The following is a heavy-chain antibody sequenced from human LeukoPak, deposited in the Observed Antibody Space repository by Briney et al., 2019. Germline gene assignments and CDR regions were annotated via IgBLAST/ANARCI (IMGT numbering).Heavy chain of an antibody. CDR1: GFTFSSYG. J-gene: IGHJ1*01. CDR2: ISHDGSNK. CDR3: ANGYTSGWTGYFQH. Sequence: GGSLRLSCAAPGFTFSSYGMRWVRQAPGKGLEWVAVISHDGSNKYYADSVKGRFTISRDNSKNTLYLQMNSLRAEDTAVYHCANGYTSGWTGYFQHWGQGTLVVVSS. D-gene: IGHD6-19*01. V-gene: IGHV3-30*18.